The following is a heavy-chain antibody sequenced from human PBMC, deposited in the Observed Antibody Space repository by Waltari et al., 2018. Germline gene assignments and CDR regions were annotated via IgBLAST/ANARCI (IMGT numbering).Heavy chain of an antibody. Sequence: QVQLVQSGAEVKKPGSSVKVSCKASGGTFSSYAIRWVRQAPGQGLEWMGRIIPIFGTANYAQKFQGRVTITADKSTSTAYMELSSLRSEDTAVYYCARDLGAAAGTGYGMDVWGQGTTVTVSS. CDR3: ARDLGAAAGTGYGMDV. CDR1: GGTFSSYA. CDR2: IIPIFGTA. J-gene: IGHJ6*02. V-gene: IGHV1-69*08. D-gene: IGHD6-13*01.